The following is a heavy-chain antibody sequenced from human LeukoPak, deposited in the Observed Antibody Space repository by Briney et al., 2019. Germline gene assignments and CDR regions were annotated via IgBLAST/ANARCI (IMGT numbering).Heavy chain of an antibody. CDR3: AKAPIRGYSYGYFDY. CDR1: GFTFDDYA. Sequence: PGGSLRLSCAASGFTFDDYAMDWVRQAPGKGLEWVSGISWNSGSIGYADSVKGRFTISRDNAKNSLYLQMNSLRAEDMALYYCAKAPIRGYSYGYFDYWGQGTLVTVSS. J-gene: IGHJ4*02. V-gene: IGHV3-9*03. CDR2: ISWNSGSI. D-gene: IGHD5-18*01.